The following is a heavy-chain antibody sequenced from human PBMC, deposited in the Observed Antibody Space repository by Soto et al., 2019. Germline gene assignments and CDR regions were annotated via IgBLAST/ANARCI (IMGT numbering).Heavy chain of an antibody. J-gene: IGHJ3*02. D-gene: IGHD3-22*01. CDR3: AKDYYDSSGYPHDAFDI. V-gene: IGHV3-23*01. CDR2: ISGSGGST. CDR1: GFTFSSYA. Sequence: GGSLRLSCAASGFTFSSYAMSWVRQAPGKGLEWVSAISGSGGSTYYADSVKGRFTISRDNSKNTLYLQMNSLRAEDTAVYYCAKDYYDSSGYPHDAFDIWGQGTMVTVSS.